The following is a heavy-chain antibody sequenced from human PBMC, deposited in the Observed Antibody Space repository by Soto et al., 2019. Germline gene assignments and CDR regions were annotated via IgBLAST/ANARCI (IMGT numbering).Heavy chain of an antibody. D-gene: IGHD3-22*01. Sequence: ASVKVSCKASGYTFTSYGISWVRQAPGQGLEWMGWISAYNGNTNYAQKLQGGVTMTTDTSTSTAYMELRSLRSDDTAVYYCARAAYYDSSGYYYVFALDYWGQGTLVTVSS. V-gene: IGHV1-18*01. CDR1: GYTFTSYG. J-gene: IGHJ4*02. CDR3: ARAAYYDSSGYYYVFALDY. CDR2: ISAYNGNT.